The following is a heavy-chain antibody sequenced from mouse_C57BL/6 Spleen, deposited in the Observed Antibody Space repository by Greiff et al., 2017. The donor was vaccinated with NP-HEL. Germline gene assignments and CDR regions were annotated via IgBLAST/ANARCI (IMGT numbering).Heavy chain of an antibody. V-gene: IGHV1-59*01. CDR2: IDPSDSYT. D-gene: IGHD2-1*01. J-gene: IGHJ4*01. CDR1: GYTFTSYW. Sequence: VQLQQPGAELVRPGTSVKLSCKASGYTFTSYWMHWVKQRPGQGLEWIGVIDPSDSYTNYTQKFKGKATLTVDTSSSTAYMQLSSLTSEDAAVYYCARSHGGNYRGYAMDYWGQGTSVTVSS. CDR3: ARSHGGNYRGYAMDY.